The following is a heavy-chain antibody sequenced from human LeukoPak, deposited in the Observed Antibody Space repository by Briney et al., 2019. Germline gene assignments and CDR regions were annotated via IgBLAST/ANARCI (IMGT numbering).Heavy chain of an antibody. CDR1: GGTFSSYA. Sequence: GASVKVSCKASGGTFSSYAISWVRQAPGQGLEWMGWINPNSGGTNYAQKFQGRVTMTMDTSISTAYMELSRLRSDDTAVYYCARDKRSGWELDWFDPWGQGTLVTVSS. CDR3: ARDKRSGWELDWFDP. V-gene: IGHV1-2*02. D-gene: IGHD1-26*01. J-gene: IGHJ5*02. CDR2: INPNSGGT.